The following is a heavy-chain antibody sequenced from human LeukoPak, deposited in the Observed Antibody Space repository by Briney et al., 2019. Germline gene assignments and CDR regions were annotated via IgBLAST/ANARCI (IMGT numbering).Heavy chain of an antibody. CDR1: GFTFNSYS. Sequence: GGSLRLSCAASGFTFNSYSMNWVRQAPGKGLEWVSSISSSSSYIYYADSVKGRFTISRDNAKNSLYLQMNSLRAEDTAVYYCTSHYCSGGSCRSDFDYWGQGTLVTVSS. J-gene: IGHJ4*02. D-gene: IGHD2-15*01. CDR3: TSHYCSGGSCRSDFDY. V-gene: IGHV3-21*01. CDR2: ISSSSSYI.